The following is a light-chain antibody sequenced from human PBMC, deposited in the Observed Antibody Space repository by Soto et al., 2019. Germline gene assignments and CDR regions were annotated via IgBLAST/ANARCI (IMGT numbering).Light chain of an antibody. Sequence: EIALTQSPGTLSLSPGERATLSCRASQSVTADYLAWNQQRPGQAPRLLIYAASIGATGVPGRFSGSGSGTDFTLTISRLEPEDFAVYYCLQYGVPLWTFGQGTVVEIK. CDR3: LQYGVPLWT. CDR2: AAS. CDR1: QSVTADY. J-gene: IGKJ1*01. V-gene: IGKV3-20*01.